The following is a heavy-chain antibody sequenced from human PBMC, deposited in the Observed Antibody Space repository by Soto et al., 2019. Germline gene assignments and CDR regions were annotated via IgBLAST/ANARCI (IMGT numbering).Heavy chain of an antibody. CDR2: ICWDGGST. D-gene: IGHD3-10*01. V-gene: IGHV3-43*01. CDR1: GFPFDDYT. J-gene: IGHJ3*02. CDR3: AKDECYGSPFGI. Sequence: GGSLRLSCAASGFPFDDYTMHWVRQAPGKGLEWVSLICWDGGSTYYAYSVKGRFTISRDNSKNSLYLQMNSLRTEDTAVYYCAKDECYGSPFGIWGQGTMVTVSS.